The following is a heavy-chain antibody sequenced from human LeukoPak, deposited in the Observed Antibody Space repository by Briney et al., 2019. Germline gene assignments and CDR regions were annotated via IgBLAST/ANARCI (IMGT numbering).Heavy chain of an antibody. CDR3: ARYSSGFDY. J-gene: IGHJ4*02. D-gene: IGHD6-19*01. Sequence: SETLSLTCTVSGGSISSFYWSWIRQPPGKGLEWIGYIFYSGSTNYNPSLKSRVTMSVATSKNQFSLKLSSVTAADTAVYYCARYSSGFDYWGQGTLVTVSS. V-gene: IGHV4-59*08. CDR1: GGSISSFY. CDR2: IFYSGST.